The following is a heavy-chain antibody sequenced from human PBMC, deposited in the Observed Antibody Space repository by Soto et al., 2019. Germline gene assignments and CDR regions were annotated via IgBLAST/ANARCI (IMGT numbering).Heavy chain of an antibody. J-gene: IGHJ6*03. CDR1: GFTFSSYW. V-gene: IGHV3-7*01. D-gene: IGHD6-19*01. CDR2: IKQDGSEK. Sequence: EVQLVESGGGLVQPGGSLRLSCAASGFTFSSYWMSWVRQAPGKGLEWVANIKQDGSEKYYVDSVKGRFTISRDNAKNSLYLQMHSLRAEDTAVYYCARVGSGWYYYYYMDVWGKGTTVTVSS. CDR3: ARVGSGWYYYYYMDV.